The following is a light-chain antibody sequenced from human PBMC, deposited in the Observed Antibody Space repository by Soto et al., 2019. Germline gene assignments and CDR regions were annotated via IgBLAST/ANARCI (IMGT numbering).Light chain of an antibody. CDR3: QQYYSTPLT. V-gene: IGKV4-1*01. CDR1: QSVLYSSNNKNY. CDR2: WAS. J-gene: IGKJ4*01. Sequence: DIVMTQSPDSLAVSLGERATINCKSSQSVLYSSNNKNYLAWYQQKRGQPPKLLISWASTRESGVPDRFSGSGSGTDFTLTISSLQAEDVALYYCQQYYSTPLTFGGGTKVEI.